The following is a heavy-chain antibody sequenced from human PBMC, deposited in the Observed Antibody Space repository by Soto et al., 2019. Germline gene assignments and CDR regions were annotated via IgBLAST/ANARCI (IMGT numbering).Heavy chain of an antibody. D-gene: IGHD4-17*01. Sequence: ASVKLSCKASGYTFTSYGISWVRQAPGQGLEWMGWISAYNGNTNYAQKLQGRVTMTTDTSTSTAYMELRSLRSDDTAVYYCARFYGGNLGYYYGMDVWGQGTTVTVSS. CDR1: GYTFTSYG. J-gene: IGHJ6*02. CDR2: ISAYNGNT. CDR3: ARFYGGNLGYYYGMDV. V-gene: IGHV1-18*01.